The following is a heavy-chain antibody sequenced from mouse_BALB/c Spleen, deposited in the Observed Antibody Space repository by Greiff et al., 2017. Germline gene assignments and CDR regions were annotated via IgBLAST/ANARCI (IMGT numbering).Heavy chain of an antibody. V-gene: IGHV14-3*02. J-gene: IGHJ1*01. D-gene: IGHD2-12*01. Sequence: EVQLQESGAELVKPGASVKLSCTASGFNIKDTYMHWVKQRPEQGLEWIGRIDPANGNTKYDPKFQGKATITADTSSNTAYLQLSSLTSEDTAVYYCAYDYWYFDVWGAGTTVTVSS. CDR2: IDPANGNT. CDR1: GFNIKDTY. CDR3: AYDYWYFDV.